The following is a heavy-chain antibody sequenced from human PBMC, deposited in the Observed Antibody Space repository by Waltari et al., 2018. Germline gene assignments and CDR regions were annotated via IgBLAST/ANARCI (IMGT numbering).Heavy chain of an antibody. CDR3: ARGLGGSWYDEDGWFDP. D-gene: IGHD6-13*01. CDR1: GGSISSYY. J-gene: IGHJ5*02. Sequence: QVQLQESGPGLVKPSETLSLTCTVSGGSISSYYWSWIRQPPGKGLEWIGYIYYSGSTNYNPSLKSRVTISVDTSKNQFSLKLSSVTAADTAVYYCARGLGGSWYDEDGWFDPWGQGTLVTVSS. V-gene: IGHV4-59*01. CDR2: IYYSGST.